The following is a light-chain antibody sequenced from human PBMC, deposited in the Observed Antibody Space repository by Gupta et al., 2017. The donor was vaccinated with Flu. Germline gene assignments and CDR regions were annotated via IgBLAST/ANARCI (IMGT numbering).Light chain of an antibody. J-gene: IGLJ1*01. V-gene: IGLV1-47*01. CDR3: GAWDDSRSGYV. CDR2: RDN. CDR1: SSNIGRDY. Sequence: QSVLTQPPSASGTPGQRVTISCSGTSSNIGRDYVFWYQQLPGQAPKLLIYRDNQRPSGVPDRFSGSKSGASASLAISRLRAEDEADYFCGAWDDSRSGYVFGPGTKVSVL.